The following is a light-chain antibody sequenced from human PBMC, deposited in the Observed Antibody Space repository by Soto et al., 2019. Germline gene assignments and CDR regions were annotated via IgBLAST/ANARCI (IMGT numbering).Light chain of an antibody. J-gene: IGKJ5*01. V-gene: IGKV2D-29*01. CDR3: MQSSHFPSIT. Sequence: DIVMTQTPLSLSVTPGQPASVSCTSSQSLLHSDGKTYLYWYHQKPGQPPHLLIYEVSKRFSGVPDRFSGSGSGTHFTLRISRVEAEDVGVYYCMQSSHFPSITFVQGTRLDIK. CDR2: EVS. CDR1: QSLLHSDGKTY.